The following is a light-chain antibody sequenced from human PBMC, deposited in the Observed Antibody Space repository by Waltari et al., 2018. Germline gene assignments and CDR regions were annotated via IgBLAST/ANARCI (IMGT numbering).Light chain of an antibody. CDR3: QQYDSIVLT. J-gene: IGKJ4*02. CDR1: QSVNNNF. V-gene: IGKV3-20*01. Sequence: EIVLTQSPGTLSLSPGERATLSCRASQSVNNNFLNWYQQKPGQAPRLLIYGASSRATGIPDRFSGSGSGTDFTLTISRLEPEDFAVYYCQQYDSIVLTFGGGTKVEI. CDR2: GAS.